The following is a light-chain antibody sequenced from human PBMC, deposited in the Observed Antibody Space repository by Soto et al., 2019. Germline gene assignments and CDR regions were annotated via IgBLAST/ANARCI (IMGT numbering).Light chain of an antibody. V-gene: IGKV3-15*01. CDR1: QSVRDN. CDR2: GTS. Sequence: EIVMTQSPATLSVSPGERATLSCRASQSVRDNLAWYQQQPGQPPRLLIDGTSIRATGIPARFSGGASGTEFTLTISSLQSEDLAVYYCQQYDSWPLTFGGGTKVEIK. J-gene: IGKJ4*01. CDR3: QQYDSWPLT.